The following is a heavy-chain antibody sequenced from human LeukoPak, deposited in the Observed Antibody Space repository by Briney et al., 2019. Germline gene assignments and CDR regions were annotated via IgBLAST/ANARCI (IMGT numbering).Heavy chain of an antibody. CDR3: ARGWNGATNPHFWYFDL. J-gene: IGHJ2*01. V-gene: IGHV4-4*02. CDR2: INHSGST. CDR1: GGSISSSNW. Sequence: SETLSLTCAVSGGSISSSNWWSWVRQPPGKGLEWIGEINHSGSTNFNPSLKSRVTISVDTSKNQFSLKLSSVTAADTAVYYCARGWNGATNPHFWYFDLWGRGTLVTVSS. D-gene: IGHD1-1*01.